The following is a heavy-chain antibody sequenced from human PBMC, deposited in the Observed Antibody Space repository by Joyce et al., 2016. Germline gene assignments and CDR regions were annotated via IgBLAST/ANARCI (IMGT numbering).Heavy chain of an antibody. CDR2: MDTSGST. V-gene: IGHV4-4*07. J-gene: IGHJ3*02. CDR3: ARDPPTYYYGSGSYRGPFDI. D-gene: IGHD3-10*01. CDR1: GDSISSYY. Sequence: QVQLQESGPGLVKPSETLSLTCTVSGDSISSYYWSWIRQPAGKGLEWIGRMDTSGSTLYSPSLKSRVTMSADTSKNQFSLNLNSVTAADTAVYYCARDPPTYYYGSGSYRGPFDIWGQGTMVTVSS.